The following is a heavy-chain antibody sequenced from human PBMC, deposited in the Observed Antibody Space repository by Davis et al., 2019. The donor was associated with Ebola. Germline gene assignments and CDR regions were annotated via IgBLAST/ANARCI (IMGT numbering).Heavy chain of an antibody. J-gene: IGHJ4*02. CDR2: TYYRSKWSS. Sequence: SQTLSLTCAISGDSVSSNSAAWNWIRQSPSRGLEWLGRTYYRSKWSSEYAVSVKSRITINPDTSKNQFSLQLNSVTPEDTAVYYCARGSSVAARSVDFWGQGSLVTVSS. CDR1: GDSVSSNSAA. V-gene: IGHV6-1*01. CDR3: ARGSSVAARSVDF. D-gene: IGHD6-6*01.